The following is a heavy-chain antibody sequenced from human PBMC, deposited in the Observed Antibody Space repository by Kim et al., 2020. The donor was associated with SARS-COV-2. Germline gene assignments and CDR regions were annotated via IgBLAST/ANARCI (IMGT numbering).Heavy chain of an antibody. CDR3: ASRGYSYGPRDYYYYGMDV. Sequence: SVKVSCKASGGTFSSYAISWVRQAPGQGLEWMGGIIPIFGTANYAQKFQGRVTITADESTSTAYMELSSLRSEDTAVYYCASRGYSYGPRDYYYYGMDVWGQGTTVTVSS. CDR2: IIPIFGTA. V-gene: IGHV1-69*13. D-gene: IGHD5-18*01. J-gene: IGHJ6*02. CDR1: GGTFSSYA.